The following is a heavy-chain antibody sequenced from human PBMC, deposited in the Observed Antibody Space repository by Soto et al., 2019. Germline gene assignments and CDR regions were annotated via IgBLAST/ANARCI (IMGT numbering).Heavy chain of an antibody. CDR2: INPYNANT. D-gene: IGHD3-16*01. J-gene: IGHJ3*02. Sequence: ASVKVSCKISGYTFTNHGINWVRQAPGQGLEWMGWINPYNANTNYAQKLQGRVTMTTDTSTSTAYMDLRSLTSDDTAVYYCARDRVAGIWGDAFDIWGQGTMVTV. CDR1: GYTFTNHG. V-gene: IGHV1-18*04. CDR3: ARDRVAGIWGDAFDI.